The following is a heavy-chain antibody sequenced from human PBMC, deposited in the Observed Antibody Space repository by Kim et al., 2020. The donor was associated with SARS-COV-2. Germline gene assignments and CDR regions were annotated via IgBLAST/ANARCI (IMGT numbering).Heavy chain of an antibody. V-gene: IGHV3-33*01. J-gene: IGHJ5*02. Sequence: GGSLRLSCAAPGFIFSNYAMHWVRQAPGKGLEWVAVNWYDGINKYYADSVKGRFTISRDNSKNMLYLQMNDLRVEDTAVYYCARGSQCGYDFAECYNWFDLWGQGTVVTVSA. CDR1: GFIFSNYA. CDR3: ARGSQCGYDFAECYNWFDL. CDR2: NWYDGINK. D-gene: IGHD5-12*01.